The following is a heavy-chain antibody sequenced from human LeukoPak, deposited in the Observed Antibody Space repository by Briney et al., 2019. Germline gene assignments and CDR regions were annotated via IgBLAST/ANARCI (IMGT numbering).Heavy chain of an antibody. CDR1: GYTFTSYD. CDR3: ATKQAYYYGSGSYYNAFDI. CDR2: MNPNSGNT. J-gene: IGHJ3*02. V-gene: IGHV1-8*01. Sequence: ASVKVSCKASGYTFTSYDINWVRQATGQGLEWMGWMNPNSGNTGYAQKFQGRVTITRNTSIRTAYMELSSLRSEDTAVYYCATKQAYYYGSGSYYNAFDIWGQGTMVTVSS. D-gene: IGHD3-10*01.